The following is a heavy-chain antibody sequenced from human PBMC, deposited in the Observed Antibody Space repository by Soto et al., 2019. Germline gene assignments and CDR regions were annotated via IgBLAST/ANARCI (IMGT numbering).Heavy chain of an antibody. D-gene: IGHD2-15*01. Sequence: SGPTLVNPTQTLTLTCTFSGFSLSTSGMCVSWIRQPPGKALEWLALIDWDDDKYYSTSLKTRLTISKDTSKNQVVLTMTNMDPVDTATYYCARIRVVAGGYYYGMDVWGQGTTVTVSS. V-gene: IGHV2-70*01. J-gene: IGHJ6*02. CDR3: ARIRVVAGGYYYGMDV. CDR1: GFSLSTSGMC. CDR2: IDWDDDK.